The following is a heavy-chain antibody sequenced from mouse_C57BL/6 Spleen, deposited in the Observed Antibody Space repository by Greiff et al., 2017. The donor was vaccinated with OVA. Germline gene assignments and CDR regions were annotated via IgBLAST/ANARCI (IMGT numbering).Heavy chain of an antibody. CDR3: ARGDYGYDEGFAY. D-gene: IGHD2-2*01. J-gene: IGHJ3*01. CDR2: INPSSGYT. CDR1: GYTFTSYW. V-gene: IGHV1-7*01. Sequence: QVQLKQSGAELAKPGASVKLSCKASGYTFTSYWMHWVKQRPGQGLEWIGYINPSSGYTKYNQKFKDKATLTADKSSSTAYMQLSSLTYEDSAVYYCARGDYGYDEGFAYWGQGTLVTVSA.